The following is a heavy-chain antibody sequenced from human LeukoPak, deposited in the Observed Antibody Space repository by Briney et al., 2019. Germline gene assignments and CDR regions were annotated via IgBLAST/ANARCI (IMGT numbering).Heavy chain of an antibody. J-gene: IGHJ4*02. D-gene: IGHD1-26*01. Sequence: LSGGSLRLSCAASGFTFSSHWMHWVRQAPGKGLVWVSRINSDGSTTTYADSVKGRFTISRDNANNTLYLQMSRLRAEDTAVYYLASERDSGSYLDDYWGQGTLVTVSS. CDR1: GFTFSSHW. CDR2: INSDGSTT. CDR3: ASERDSGSYLDDY. V-gene: IGHV3-74*01.